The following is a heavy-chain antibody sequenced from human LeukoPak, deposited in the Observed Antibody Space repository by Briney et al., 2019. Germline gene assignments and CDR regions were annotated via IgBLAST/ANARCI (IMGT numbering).Heavy chain of an antibody. CDR2: GHYSGNT. V-gene: IGHV4-59*08. CDR3: AKWASDNRAFDL. Sequence: SETLSLTCTVSGTSITSYYWNWIRQAPGRGPEWIGYGHYSGNTKYNPPLKSRVTISVDTSKNQFSLRLSSVTAADTAVYFCAKWASDNRAFDLWGQGTLVTVSS. D-gene: IGHD2-8*01. CDR1: GTSITSYY. J-gene: IGHJ4*02.